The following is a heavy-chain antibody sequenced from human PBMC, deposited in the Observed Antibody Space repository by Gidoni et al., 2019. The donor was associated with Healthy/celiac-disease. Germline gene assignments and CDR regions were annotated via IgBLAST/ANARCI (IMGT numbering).Heavy chain of an antibody. J-gene: IGHJ3*02. CDR3: AKPRLGGDYGPKRGAFDI. CDR2: IGGSGGST. Sequence: EVQLLESGGGLVQPGGSLRLSCAASGFTFSSYAMSWVRQAPGKGLGWVSAIGGSGGSTYYADSVKGRFTISRDNSKNTLYLQMNSLRAEDTAVYYCAKPRLGGDYGPKRGAFDIWGQGTMVTVSS. V-gene: IGHV3-23*01. D-gene: IGHD4-17*01. CDR1: GFTFSSYA.